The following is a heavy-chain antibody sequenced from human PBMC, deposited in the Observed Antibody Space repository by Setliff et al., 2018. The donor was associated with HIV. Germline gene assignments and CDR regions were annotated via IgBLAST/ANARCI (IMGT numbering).Heavy chain of an antibody. V-gene: IGHV1-3*04. J-gene: IGHJ4*02. CDR2: INIVNGKT. CDR3: ARDLSYTANWEFDF. D-gene: IGHD3-16*01. Sequence: ASVKVSCKASGYSFSRSWVQWVRQASGQGLEWMGWINIVNGKTQYSQKFRGRVTFTRDISANTAYLDLNSLKSEDSALYYCARDLSYTANWEFDFWGQGTLVTVSS. CDR1: GYSFSRSW.